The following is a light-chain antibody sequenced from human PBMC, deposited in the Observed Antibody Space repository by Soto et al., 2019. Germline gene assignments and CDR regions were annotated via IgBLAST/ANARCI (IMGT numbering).Light chain of an antibody. J-gene: IGLJ1*01. CDR1: SSDVGGYNY. CDR3: SSYTTSNTRQIV. Sequence: QSVLTQPASVSGSPGQSTTISCIGTSSDVGGYNYVSWYQHHPGKAPKLLIYDVSNRPSGVSKRFSGSKSDNTASLTISGLQPEDDAEYYCSSYTTSNTRQIVFGTGTKVTVL. V-gene: IGLV2-14*03. CDR2: DVS.